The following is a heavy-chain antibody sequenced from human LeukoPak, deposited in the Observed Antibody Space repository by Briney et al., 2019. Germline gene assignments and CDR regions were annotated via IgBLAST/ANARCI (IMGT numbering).Heavy chain of an antibody. CDR1: GFTFSGYS. CDR3: ARDPGYYDSSGSFDY. CDR2: ISSSSSTI. J-gene: IGHJ4*02. V-gene: IGHV3-48*01. D-gene: IGHD3-22*01. Sequence: GGSLRLSCAASGFTFSGYSMNWVRQAPGKGLEWVSYISSSSSTIYYADSVKGRFTISRDNAKNSLYLQMNSLRAEDTAVYYCARDPGYYDSSGSFDYWGQGTLVTVSS.